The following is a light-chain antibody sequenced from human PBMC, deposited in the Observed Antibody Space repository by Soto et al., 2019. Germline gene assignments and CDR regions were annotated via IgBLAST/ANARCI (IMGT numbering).Light chain of an antibody. CDR3: QQYGSSPRT. Sequence: EMVLTQSPGNLSLSEGERATLSCRASQSVSSSYLAWYQQKPGQAPRRLIYGASSRATGIPDRFSGSGSGTDFTLTISRLEPEDFAVYYCQQYGSSPRTFGQGTKVEIK. CDR2: GAS. V-gene: IGKV3-20*01. J-gene: IGKJ1*01. CDR1: QSVSSSY.